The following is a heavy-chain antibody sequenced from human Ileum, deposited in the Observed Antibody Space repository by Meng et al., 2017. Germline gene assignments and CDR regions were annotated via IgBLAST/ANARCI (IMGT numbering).Heavy chain of an antibody. Sequence: QVQLQESGPGLVKPSGTLPLTCAVSGGSISISNWWTWVRQPPGKGLEWIGYIYYSGTTYYNPSLKSRVTISVDTSKNQFSLKLSSVTAADTAVYYCAREPPAAAGTGADYWGQGTLVTVSS. CDR1: GGSISISNW. V-gene: IGHV4-4*02. J-gene: IGHJ4*02. D-gene: IGHD6-13*01. CDR2: IYYSGTT. CDR3: AREPPAAAGTGADY.